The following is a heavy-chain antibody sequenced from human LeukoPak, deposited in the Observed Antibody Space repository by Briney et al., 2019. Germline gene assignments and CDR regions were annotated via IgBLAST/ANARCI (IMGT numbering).Heavy chain of an antibody. CDR3: ARVTTIAVAGTVPDYFDY. V-gene: IGHV1-2*02. CDR2: INPNSGGT. D-gene: IGHD6-19*01. J-gene: IGHJ4*02. Sequence: ASVKVSCKASGYTFTAYYMHWVRQAPGQGLEWMGWINPNSGGTNYAQKLQGRVTMTRDTSISTAYMELSRLRSDDTAVYYCARVTTIAVAGTVPDYFDYWGQGTLVTVSS. CDR1: GYTFTAYY.